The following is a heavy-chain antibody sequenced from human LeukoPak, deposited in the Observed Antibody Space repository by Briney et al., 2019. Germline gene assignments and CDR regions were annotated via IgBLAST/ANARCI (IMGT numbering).Heavy chain of an antibody. CDR2: IYSGGST. V-gene: IGHV3-66*01. CDR3: ARFKSGYCSSTSCSSFDY. Sequence: GGSLRLSCAASGFTVSSNYMSWVRQAPGKGLEWVSVIYSGGSTYYADSVKGRFTIPRDNSKNTLYLQMNSLRAEDTAVYYCARFKSGYCSSTSCSSFDYWGQGTLVTVSS. J-gene: IGHJ4*02. D-gene: IGHD2-2*03. CDR1: GFTVSSNY.